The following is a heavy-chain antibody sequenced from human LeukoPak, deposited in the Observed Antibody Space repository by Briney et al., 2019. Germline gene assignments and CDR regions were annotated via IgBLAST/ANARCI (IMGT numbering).Heavy chain of an antibody. D-gene: IGHD2-15*01. J-gene: IGHJ4*02. CDR2: IWYDGSNK. V-gene: IGHV3-33*06. CDR1: GFTFSSYG. CDR3: AKDRDIGSGNHFDY. Sequence: SGGSLRLSCAASGFTFSSYGMHWVRQAPGKGLEWVAVIWYDGSNKYYADSVKGRFTISRDNSKNTLYLQMNGLRAEDTAVYYCAKDRDIGSGNHFDYWGQGTLVTVSS.